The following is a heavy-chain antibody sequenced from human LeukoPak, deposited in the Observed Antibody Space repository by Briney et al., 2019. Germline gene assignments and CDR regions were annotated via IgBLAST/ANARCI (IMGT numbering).Heavy chain of an antibody. CDR1: GLTFSSYC. D-gene: IGHD3-22*01. CDR2: IRYDGSNK. V-gene: IGHV3-30*02. Sequence: GGCRSLSCAASGLTFSSYCIHWVSQAPGRGLEWVAFIRYDGSNKYYADSVKGRFTISRDNSKNTLYLQMNRLRAEDTAVYYCAKDFSVYNYDSRVLDYWGQGTLVTVSS. CDR3: AKDFSVYNYDSRVLDY. J-gene: IGHJ4*02.